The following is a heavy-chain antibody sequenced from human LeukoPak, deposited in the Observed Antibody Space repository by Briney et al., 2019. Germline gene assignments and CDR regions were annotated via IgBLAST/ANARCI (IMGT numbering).Heavy chain of an antibody. D-gene: IGHD3-9*01. J-gene: IGHJ4*02. CDR2: IYHSGST. CDR1: GGSISSSSYY. CDR3: ASPFDDYNILTGYVN. Sequence: PSETLSLTCTVSGGSISSSSYYWGWIRQPPGKGLEWIGSIYHSGSTYYNPSLKSRVTISVDTSKNQFSLKLSSVTAADTAVYYCASPFDDYNILTGYVNWGQGTLVTVSS. V-gene: IGHV4-39*07.